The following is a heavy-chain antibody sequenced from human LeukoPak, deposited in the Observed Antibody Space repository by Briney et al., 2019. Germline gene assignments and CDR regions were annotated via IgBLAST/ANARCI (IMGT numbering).Heavy chain of an antibody. V-gene: IGHV3-66*01. D-gene: IGHD3-3*01. CDR3: ARGSYEYYYYGMDV. J-gene: IGHJ6*02. CDR1: GFTVSSNY. Sequence: PGGSLRLSCAASGFTVSSNYMSWVRQAPEKGLEWVSVIYSGGSTYYADSVKGRFTISRDNSKNTLYLQMNSLRAEDTAVYYCARGSYEYYYYGMDVWGQGTTVTVSS. CDR2: IYSGGST.